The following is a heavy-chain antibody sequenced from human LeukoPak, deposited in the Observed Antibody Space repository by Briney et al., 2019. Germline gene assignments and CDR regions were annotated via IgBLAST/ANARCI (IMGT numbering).Heavy chain of an antibody. CDR3: AKDYGGNSDYFDY. D-gene: IGHD4-23*01. CDR1: GFTFSSYA. CDR2: ISGSGSST. J-gene: IGHJ4*02. V-gene: IGHV3-23*01. Sequence: GGSLRLSCAASGFTFSSYAMSWVSQAPGKGLEWVSAISGSGSSTYYADSVKGRFTISRDNSKNTLYLQMNSLRVEDTAVYYCAKDYGGNSDYFDYWGQGTLVTVSS.